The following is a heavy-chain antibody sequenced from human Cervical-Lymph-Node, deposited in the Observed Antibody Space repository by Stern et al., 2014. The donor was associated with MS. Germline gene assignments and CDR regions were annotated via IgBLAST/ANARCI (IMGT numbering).Heavy chain of an antibody. D-gene: IGHD3-10*01. V-gene: IGHV3-11*01. J-gene: IGHJ5*01. CDR1: GFSFPDYY. CDR2: ISSSGDLI. CDR3: ARALGSYDDS. Sequence: VQLVESGGGLVKPGGSLRLSCAASGFSFPDYYMTWVRQAPGKGLEWLSYISSSGDLIHYADSRRGRFTISRDNAKNSLHLQMNSLRAEDTAVYYCARALGSYDDSWGQGTLVTVSS.